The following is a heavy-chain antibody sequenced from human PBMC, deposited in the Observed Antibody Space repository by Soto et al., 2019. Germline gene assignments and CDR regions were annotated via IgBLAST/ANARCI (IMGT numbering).Heavy chain of an antibody. Sequence: EVQLLESGGGLVQPGGSLRLSCAASGFTFSSYAMSWVRQAPGKGLEWVSGLSGSGGSTYYADSVKGRFTLSRDNSKNTLYLQTDSLRAEDTAVYYCAKERGYNYGYDAMDVWGQGTTVTVSS. CDR3: AKERGYNYGYDAMDV. CDR1: GFTFSSYA. V-gene: IGHV3-23*01. CDR2: LSGSGGST. D-gene: IGHD5-18*01. J-gene: IGHJ6*02.